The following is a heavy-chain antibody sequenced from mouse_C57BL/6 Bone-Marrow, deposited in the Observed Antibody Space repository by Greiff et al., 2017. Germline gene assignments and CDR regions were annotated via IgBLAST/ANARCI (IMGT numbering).Heavy chain of an antibody. J-gene: IGHJ2*01. CDR3: ARREASFDY. CDR2: IYPGSGNT. V-gene: IGHV1-76*01. D-gene: IGHD6-1*01. Sequence: RPGQGLEWIARIYPGSGNTYYNEKFKGKATLTAEKSSSTAYMQLSSLTSEDSAVYFCARREASFDYWGQGTPLTVSS.